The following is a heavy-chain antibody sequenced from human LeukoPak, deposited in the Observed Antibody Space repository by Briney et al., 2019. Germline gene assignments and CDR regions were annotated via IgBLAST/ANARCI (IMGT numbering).Heavy chain of an antibody. Sequence: GGSLRLSCAASGFTFSSYGMHWVRQAPGKGLEWVAFIRYDGSNKYYADSVKGRFTISRDNSKNTPYLQMNSLRAEDTAVYYCAKDYYYGSGSLWCMDVWGKGTTVTVSS. CDR1: GFTFSSYG. CDR2: IRYDGSNK. V-gene: IGHV3-30*02. J-gene: IGHJ6*04. D-gene: IGHD3-10*01. CDR3: AKDYYYGSGSLWCMDV.